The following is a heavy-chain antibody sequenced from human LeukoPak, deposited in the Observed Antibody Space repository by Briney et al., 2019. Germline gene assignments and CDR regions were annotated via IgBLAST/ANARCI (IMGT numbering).Heavy chain of an antibody. CDR3: ARSTAGLDY. CDR1: GFTVSSNY. V-gene: IGHV3-7*01. J-gene: IGHJ4*02. D-gene: IGHD1-1*01. CDR2: IRQDGSEK. Sequence: GGSLRLSCAASGFTVSSNYMSWVRQAPGKGLEWVANIRQDGSEKYYVDSMRGRFTISRDNAKNSLYLQMSSLRAEDTAAYYCARSTAGLDYWGQGTLVTASS.